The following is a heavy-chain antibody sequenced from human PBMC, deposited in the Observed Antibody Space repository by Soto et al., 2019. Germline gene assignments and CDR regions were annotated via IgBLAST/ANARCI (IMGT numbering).Heavy chain of an antibody. CDR1: GGTFSSYA. J-gene: IGHJ4*02. CDR3: ARVLSPDDSSGQAFGY. V-gene: IGHV1-69*06. D-gene: IGHD3-22*01. Sequence: SVKVSCKASGGTFSSYAISWVRQAPGQGLEWMGGIIPIFGTANYAQKFQGRVTITADKSTSTAYMELSSLRSEDTAVYYCARVLSPDDSSGQAFGYWGQGTLVTVSS. CDR2: IIPIFGTA.